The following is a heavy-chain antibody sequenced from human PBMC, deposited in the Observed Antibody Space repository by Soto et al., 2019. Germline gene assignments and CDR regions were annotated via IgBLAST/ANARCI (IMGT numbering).Heavy chain of an antibody. J-gene: IGHJ4*02. V-gene: IGHV3-33*01. CDR3: ARDSPYYDSSGFDY. Sequence: GSLRLSCAASGFTFSSYGMHWVRQAPGKGLEWVAVIWYDGSNKYYADSVKGRFTISRDNSKNTLYLQMNSLRAEDTAVYYCARDSPYYDSSGFDYWGQGTLVTVSS. CDR2: IWYDGSNK. D-gene: IGHD3-22*01. CDR1: GFTFSSYG.